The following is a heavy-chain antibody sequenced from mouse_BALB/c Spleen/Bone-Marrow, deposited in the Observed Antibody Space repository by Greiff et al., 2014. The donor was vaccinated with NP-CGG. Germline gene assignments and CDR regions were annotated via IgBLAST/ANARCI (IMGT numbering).Heavy chain of an antibody. Sequence: EVKVEESGAELVKPGASVKLSCTASGFNIKDTYMHWVKQRPEQGLEWIGRIDPANGNTKYDPKFQGKATITADTSSNTAYLQLSSLTSGDTAVYYCARYYYGSSYFDYWGQGTTLTVSS. J-gene: IGHJ2*01. CDR2: IDPANGNT. D-gene: IGHD1-1*01. CDR3: ARYYYGSSYFDY. CDR1: GFNIKDTY. V-gene: IGHV14-3*02.